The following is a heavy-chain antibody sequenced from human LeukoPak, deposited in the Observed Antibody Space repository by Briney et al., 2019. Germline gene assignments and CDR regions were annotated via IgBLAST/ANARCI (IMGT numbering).Heavy chain of an antibody. CDR3: ARAKRTTSSGLNWFDP. CDR2: IYHSGST. Sequence: PSETLSLTCNVSGYSISSGSYWGWIRQPPGKGLEWIGSIYHSGSTYYNPSLKSRVTISVDTSKNQFSLKLSSVTAADTAVYYCARAKRTTSSGLNWFDPWGQGTLVTVSS. J-gene: IGHJ5*02. CDR1: GYSISSGSY. D-gene: IGHD6-19*01. V-gene: IGHV4-38-2*02.